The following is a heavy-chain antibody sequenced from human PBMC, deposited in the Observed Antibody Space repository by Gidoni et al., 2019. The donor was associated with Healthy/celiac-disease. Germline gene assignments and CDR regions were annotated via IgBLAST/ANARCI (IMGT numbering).Heavy chain of an antibody. CDR1: GGTFSSYA. Sequence: QVQLVQSGAEVKKPGSSVKVSCKASGGTFSSYAISWVRQAPGQGLEWMGGIIPIFGTANDAQKFQGRVTITADESTSTAYMELSSLRSEDTAVYYCARDFVTPDRYYDFWSGYYHGGYYYGMDVWGQGTTVTVSS. CDR3: ARDFVTPDRYYDFWSGYYHGGYYYGMDV. D-gene: IGHD3-3*01. CDR2: IIPIFGTA. J-gene: IGHJ6*02. V-gene: IGHV1-69*01.